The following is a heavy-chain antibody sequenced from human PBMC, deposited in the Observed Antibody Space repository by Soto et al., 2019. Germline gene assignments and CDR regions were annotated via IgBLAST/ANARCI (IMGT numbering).Heavy chain of an antibody. J-gene: IGHJ4*02. D-gene: IGHD5-12*01. V-gene: IGHV3-30*03. CDR2: ISYDGSNK. CDR1: GFTFSSYG. Sequence: GGSLRLSCAASGFTFSSYGMHWVRQAPGKGLEWVAVISYDGSNKYYADSVKGRFTISRDNSKNTLYLQMNSLRAEDTAVYYCAITLTRLRAQIDYWGQGTLVTVSS. CDR3: AITLTRLRAQIDY.